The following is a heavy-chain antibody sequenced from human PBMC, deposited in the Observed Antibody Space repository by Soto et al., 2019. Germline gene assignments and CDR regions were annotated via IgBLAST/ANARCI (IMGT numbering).Heavy chain of an antibody. CDR1: GGTFSSYA. CDR3: ASSLAARPPYYYYYGMDV. CDR2: IIPIVGTA. V-gene: IGHV1-69*06. J-gene: IGHJ6*02. Sequence: QVQLVQSGAEVKKPGSSVKVSCKASGGTFSSYAISWVRQAPGQGLEWMGGIIPIVGTANYAQKFQGRVTITADKSTSTAYMELSSLRSEDTAVYYCASSLAARPPYYYYYGMDVWGQGTTVTVSS. D-gene: IGHD6-6*01.